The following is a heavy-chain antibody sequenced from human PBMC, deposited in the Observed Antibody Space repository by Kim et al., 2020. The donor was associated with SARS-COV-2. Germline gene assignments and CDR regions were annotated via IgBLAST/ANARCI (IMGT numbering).Heavy chain of an antibody. Sequence: ASVKVSCKASGYTFTGYYMHWVRQAPGQGLEWMGWINPNSGGTNYAQKFQSRVTMTRDTSISTAYMELSRLRSDDTAVYYCARLIGMTTARGTWGQGTLVTVSS. CDR2: INPNSGGT. J-gene: IGHJ5*02. D-gene: IGHD4-17*01. V-gene: IGHV1-2*02. CDR3: ARLIGMTTARGT. CDR1: GYTFTGYY.